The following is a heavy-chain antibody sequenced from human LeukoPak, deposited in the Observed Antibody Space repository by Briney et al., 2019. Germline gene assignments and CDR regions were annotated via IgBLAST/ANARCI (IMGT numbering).Heavy chain of an antibody. CDR1: GGSFSGYY. Sequence: PSETLSLTCAVYGGSFSGYYWSWIRQPPGKGLEWIGEINHSGSTNYNPSLKSRVTISVDTSKNQFSLKLSSVTAADTAVYYCARARRAGYYYYGMDAWGQGTTVTVSS. V-gene: IGHV4-34*01. CDR2: INHSGST. CDR3: ARARRAGYYYYGMDA. D-gene: IGHD6-19*01. J-gene: IGHJ6*02.